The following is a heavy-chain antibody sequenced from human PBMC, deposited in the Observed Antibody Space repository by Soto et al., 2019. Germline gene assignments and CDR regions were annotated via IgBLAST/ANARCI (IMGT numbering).Heavy chain of an antibody. J-gene: IGHJ5*02. D-gene: IGHD3-10*01. V-gene: IGHV4-59*01. CDR1: GGSISSYY. CDR3: AREAEGSGSYWTDPKEGNWFDP. CDR2: IYYSGST. Sequence: TSETLSLTCTVSGGSISSYYWSWIRQPPGKGLEWIGYIYYSGSTNYNPSLKSRVTISVDTSKNQFSLKLSSVTAADTAVYYCAREAEGSGSYWTDPKEGNWFDPWGQGTLVTVSS.